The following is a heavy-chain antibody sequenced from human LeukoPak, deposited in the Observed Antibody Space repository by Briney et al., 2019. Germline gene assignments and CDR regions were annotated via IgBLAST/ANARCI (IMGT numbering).Heavy chain of an antibody. CDR3: TTDSAVVAGPRDI. D-gene: IGHD6-19*01. CDR2: IRSKAYGGTT. Sequence: PGGSLRLSCTASGFSFGDYAMSWVRQAPGRGLEWVGFIRSKAYGGTTEYAASVKGRFTISRDDSKNTLYLQMNSLKTEDTAVYYCTTDSAVVAGPRDIWGQGTMVTVSS. J-gene: IGHJ3*02. CDR1: GFSFGDYA. V-gene: IGHV3-49*04.